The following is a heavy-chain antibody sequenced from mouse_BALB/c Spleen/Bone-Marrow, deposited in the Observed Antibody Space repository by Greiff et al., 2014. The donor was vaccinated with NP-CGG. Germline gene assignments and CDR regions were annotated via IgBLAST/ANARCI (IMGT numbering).Heavy chain of an antibody. V-gene: IGHV2-9-2*01. CDR2: IWTGGGT. D-gene: IGHD2-13*01. CDR3: VREGAYYGDYDWYFDV. J-gene: IGHJ1*01. Sequence: VKLMESGPGLVAPSQSLSITCTVSGFSLTSYDINWIRQPPGKGLEWLGVIWTGGGTYYNSAFMSRLSISKDNSKSQVFLKMNSLQTDDTAIYYCVREGAYYGDYDWYFDVWGAGTTVTVSS. CDR1: GFSLTSYD.